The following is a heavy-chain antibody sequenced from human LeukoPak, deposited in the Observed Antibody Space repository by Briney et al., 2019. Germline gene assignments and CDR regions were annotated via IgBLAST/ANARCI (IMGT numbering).Heavy chain of an antibody. CDR3: ARDHSPIAVAGTVAYYYYGMDV. V-gene: IGHV1-2*02. J-gene: IGHJ6*02. CDR1: GYTFTGYY. Sequence: ASVKVSCKASGYTFTGYYMHWVRQAPGQGLEWMGWINPNSGGTNYAQKFQGRVTMTRDTSISTAYMELSRLSSDDTAVYYCARDHSPIAVAGTVAYYYYGMDVWGQGTTVTVSS. D-gene: IGHD6-19*01. CDR2: INPNSGGT.